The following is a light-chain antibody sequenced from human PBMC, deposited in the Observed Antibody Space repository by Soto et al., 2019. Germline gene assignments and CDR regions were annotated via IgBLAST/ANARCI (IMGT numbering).Light chain of an antibody. CDR3: QKYNSAPKT. CDR1: ESIGNW. J-gene: IGKJ3*01. Sequence: EIRITHPPSPPSAFGGAKVTLLCRASESIGNWLAWYQQKPGKAPKVLIYAVSNLENGAPSRFSGSGSGTEFTLTISSLQPEDVATYYCQKYNSAPKTFGPGTKVDI. V-gene: IGKV1-5*03. CDR2: AVS.